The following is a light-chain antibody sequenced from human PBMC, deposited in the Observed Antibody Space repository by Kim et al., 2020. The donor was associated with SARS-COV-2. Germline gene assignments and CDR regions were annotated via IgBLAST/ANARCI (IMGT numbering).Light chain of an antibody. Sequence: EIVLTQSPATLSLSPEERATLSCRASQSVSSYLAWYQQKPGQAPRLLIYDASNRATGIPARFSGSGSGTDFTLTISSLEPEDFAVYYCQQRSNWLTFGGGTKVHIK. V-gene: IGKV3-11*01. CDR2: DAS. CDR3: QQRSNWLT. CDR1: QSVSSY. J-gene: IGKJ4*01.